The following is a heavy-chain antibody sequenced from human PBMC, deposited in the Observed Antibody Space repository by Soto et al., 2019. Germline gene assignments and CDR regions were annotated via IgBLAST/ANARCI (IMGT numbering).Heavy chain of an antibody. D-gene: IGHD3-22*01. Sequence: ASVKVSCKASGGTFSSYAISCVRQAPGQGLEWMGGIIPIFGTANYARKFQGRVTITADESTSTAYMELSSLRSEDTAVYYCCWYYYDSSGYYYVDYWGQGTLVTVSS. J-gene: IGHJ4*02. CDR1: GGTFSSYA. CDR2: IIPIFGTA. V-gene: IGHV1-69*13. CDR3: CWYYYDSSGYYYVDY.